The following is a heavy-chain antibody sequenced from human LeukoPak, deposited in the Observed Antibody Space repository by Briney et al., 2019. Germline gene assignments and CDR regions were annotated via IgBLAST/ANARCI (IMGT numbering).Heavy chain of an antibody. CDR2: ISTDGSYK. V-gene: IGHV3-30*04. CDR3: ARSLIPGRWYFDL. D-gene: IGHD3-16*01. CDR1: GFTFSSFP. J-gene: IGHJ2*01. Sequence: GGSLRLSCAVSGFTFSSFPFHWVRPAPGKGVECVAAISTDGSYKYHGDSVKGRFTISRDNPMNTLYLQMNGLRPDDTAVYYCARSLIPGRWYFDLWGRGTLVTVSS.